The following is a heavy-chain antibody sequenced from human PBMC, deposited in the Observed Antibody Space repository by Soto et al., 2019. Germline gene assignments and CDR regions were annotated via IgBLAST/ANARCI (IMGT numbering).Heavy chain of an antibody. CDR3: GRQPGHCGSTTCFGYYSVDV. Sequence: QLQLQESGPRLVEPSETLSLTCSVSGGSISSSSYSWGWIRQPPGKGLEWIGTIYYSGSTHYNPSLARRVAIPADAPNHQVALRLSSVTAADTAVYYCGRQPGHCGSTTCFGYYSVDVWGQGTTVTVS. J-gene: IGHJ6*02. CDR1: GGSISSSSYS. V-gene: IGHV4-39*01. CDR2: IYYSGST. D-gene: IGHD2-2*01.